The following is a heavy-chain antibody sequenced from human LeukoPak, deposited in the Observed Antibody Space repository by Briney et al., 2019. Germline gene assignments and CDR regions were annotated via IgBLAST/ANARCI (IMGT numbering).Heavy chain of an antibody. J-gene: IGHJ4*02. D-gene: IGHD3-16*01. CDR1: GFTFSTYS. V-gene: IGHV3-21*01. CDR3: AILRGGTVASFEY. CDR2: ISSSSGSI. Sequence: GGSLRLSCAASGFTFSTYSMNWVRQAPGKGLEWVSSISSSSGSIYYADSVKGRFTISRDNAKNSLYLQMNSLRAEDTAVYYCAILRGGTVASFEYWGQGTLVTVSS.